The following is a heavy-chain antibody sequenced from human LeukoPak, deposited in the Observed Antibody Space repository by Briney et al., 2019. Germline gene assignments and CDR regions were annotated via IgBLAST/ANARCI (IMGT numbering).Heavy chain of an antibody. CDR1: GFTFNSHA. J-gene: IGHJ6*03. CDR2: ISGRGDNT. V-gene: IGHV3-23*01. CDR3: AREPDHYYYYYMDV. D-gene: IGHD1-14*01. Sequence: GGSLRLSCVASGFTFNSHAMSWVHQAPGKGLEWVSVISGRGDNTFYADSVKGRFTISRDNSKNTLSLQMNSLRAEDTAVYYCAREPDHYYYYYMDVWGKGTTVTISS.